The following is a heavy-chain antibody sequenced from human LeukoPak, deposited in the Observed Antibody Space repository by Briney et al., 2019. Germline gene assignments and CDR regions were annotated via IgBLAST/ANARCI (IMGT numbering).Heavy chain of an antibody. CDR1: GFTFSSYA. CDR3: AKSKWPGYSSPFDY. CDR2: ISGSGGST. Sequence: GGSLRLSCAASGFTFSSYAMSWVRQAPGKGLEWVPAISGSGGSTYYADSVKGRFTISRDNSKNTLYLQMNSLRAEDTAVYYCAKSKWPGYSSPFDYWGQGTLVTVSS. J-gene: IGHJ4*02. V-gene: IGHV3-23*01. D-gene: IGHD6-19*01.